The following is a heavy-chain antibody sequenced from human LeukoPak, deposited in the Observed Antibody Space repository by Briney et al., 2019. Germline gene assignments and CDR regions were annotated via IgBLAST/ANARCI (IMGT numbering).Heavy chain of an antibody. Sequence: ASVKVSCKASGYTFTSYDINWVRQAPGQGLEWMGIINPSGGSTSYAQKFQGRVTMTRDMSTSTVYMELSSLRSEDTAVYYCARVLRGYCTNGVCPGFDYWGQGTLVTVSS. V-gene: IGHV1-46*01. CDR1: GYTFTSYD. CDR2: INPSGGST. J-gene: IGHJ4*02. CDR3: ARVLRGYCTNGVCPGFDY. D-gene: IGHD2-8*01.